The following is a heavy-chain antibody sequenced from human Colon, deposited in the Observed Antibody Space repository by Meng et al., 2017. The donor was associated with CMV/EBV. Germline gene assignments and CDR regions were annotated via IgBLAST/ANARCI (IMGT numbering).Heavy chain of an antibody. CDR3: VRESWYFDF. Sequence: LDKAGTEVKKPGASVKVSCKTSGYTFTANHLHWVRQDPGQGLEWMGWIYPQDGGTYFAQKFQDRVTLTRDTSITTAYMELSGLTSDDTAIYYCVRESWYFDFWGEGTLVTVSS. J-gene: IGHJ4*02. CDR1: GYTFTANH. D-gene: IGHD6-13*01. V-gene: IGHV1-2*02. CDR2: IYPQDGGT.